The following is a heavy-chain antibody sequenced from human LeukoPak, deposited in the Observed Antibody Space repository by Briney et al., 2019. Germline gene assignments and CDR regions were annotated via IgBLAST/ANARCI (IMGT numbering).Heavy chain of an antibody. CDR3: ARDPHVGATDY. CDR2: IYYTET. V-gene: IGHV4-59*02. Sequence: PSETLSLTCTVSGGSVSNYYWSWIRQSPGKGLEWIGYIYYTETSYNPSLKSRVTISADTSKNQFSLKLYSVTAADTAVYYCARDPHVGATDYWGQGTLVTVSS. D-gene: IGHD1-26*01. J-gene: IGHJ4*02. CDR1: GGSVSNYY.